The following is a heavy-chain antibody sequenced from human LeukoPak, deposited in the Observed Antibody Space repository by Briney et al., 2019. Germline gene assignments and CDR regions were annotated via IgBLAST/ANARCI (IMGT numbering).Heavy chain of an antibody. CDR3: ARVMRRDGYNRPLDY. J-gene: IGHJ4*02. V-gene: IGHV1-18*01. D-gene: IGHD5-24*01. CDR2: ISTYNGNT. CDR1: GYTFTSYG. Sequence: ASVKVSCKASGYTFTSYGISWVRQAPGQGLEWMGWISTYNGNTNYAQNLQGRVTMTTDTSTSTAYMELGSLRSDDTAAYYCARVMRRDGYNRPLDYWGQGTLVTVSS.